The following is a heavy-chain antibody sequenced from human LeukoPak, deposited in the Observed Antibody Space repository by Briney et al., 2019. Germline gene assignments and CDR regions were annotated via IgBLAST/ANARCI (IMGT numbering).Heavy chain of an antibody. CDR1: GFTFSSYA. CDR2: ISGSGGST. J-gene: IGHJ4*02. Sequence: PGGSLRLSCAASGFTFSSYAMSWVRQAPGKGLEWVSAISGSGGSTYCADSVKGRFTISRDNSKNTLYLQMNSLRAEDTAVYYCAKGDYGDYVFFDYWGQGTLVTVSS. CDR3: AKGDYGDYVFFDY. D-gene: IGHD4-17*01. V-gene: IGHV3-23*01.